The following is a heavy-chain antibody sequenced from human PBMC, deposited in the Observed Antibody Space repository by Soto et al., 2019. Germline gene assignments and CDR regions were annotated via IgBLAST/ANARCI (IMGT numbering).Heavy chain of an antibody. V-gene: IGHV1-69*01. J-gene: IGHJ4*02. Sequence: QVQLVQSGAEVKKPGSSVKVSCKASGGTFSSYAISWVRQAPGQGLEWMGGIIPIFGTANYAQKFQGRVTITADESTSTAYMALSSLRSEDTALYYFARAGGDYDALDYWGQGTLVTVSS. CDR3: ARAGGDYDALDY. D-gene: IGHD4-17*01. CDR1: GGTFSSYA. CDR2: IIPIFGTA.